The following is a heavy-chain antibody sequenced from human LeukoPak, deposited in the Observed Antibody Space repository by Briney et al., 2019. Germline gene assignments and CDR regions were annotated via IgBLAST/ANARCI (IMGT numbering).Heavy chain of an antibody. CDR3: TTERMDYGDYVM. CDR2: IKSQHDGGTT. J-gene: IGHJ4*02. V-gene: IGHV3-15*01. Sequence: GGSLRLSCAASGFTFSNSWMSWVRQAPGKGLEWVCRIKSQHDGGTTDYAARVKGRFTISRDDSKNTLYLQRHSLKTEDTAVYYCTTERMDYGDYVMWGQGTLVTVSS. D-gene: IGHD4-17*01. CDR1: GFTFSNSW.